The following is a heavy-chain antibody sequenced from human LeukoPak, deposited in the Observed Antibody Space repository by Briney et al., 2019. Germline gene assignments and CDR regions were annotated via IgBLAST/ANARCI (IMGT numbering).Heavy chain of an antibody. D-gene: IGHD1-1*01. CDR1: GFTFSNFW. V-gene: IGHV3-7*05. J-gene: IGHJ4*02. Sequence: GGSLRLSCEASGFTFSNFWMSWVRQAPGKGLEWAASIRQDGIERKYADSVGGRFTISRDNAENSVYLEMNSLRDEDTAVYYCARVANWDLDYWGQGTLVTVSS. CDR3: ARVANWDLDY. CDR2: IRQDGIER.